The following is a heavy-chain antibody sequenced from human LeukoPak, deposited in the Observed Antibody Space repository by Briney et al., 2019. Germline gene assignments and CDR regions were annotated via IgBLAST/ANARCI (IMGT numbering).Heavy chain of an antibody. J-gene: IGHJ5*02. V-gene: IGHV4-59*01. D-gene: IGHD3-22*01. CDR1: GGSISSYY. CDR3: ARGSYYYDSSEGDWFDP. Sequence: SETLSLTCTVSGGSISSYYSSCIRHPPREWLEWIGYIYYSGSTTYHPSLKTRVTISVDTSKNQFSLKLSSVTAAETAVYYCARGSYYYDSSEGDWFDPWGQGTLVTVSS. CDR2: IYYSGST.